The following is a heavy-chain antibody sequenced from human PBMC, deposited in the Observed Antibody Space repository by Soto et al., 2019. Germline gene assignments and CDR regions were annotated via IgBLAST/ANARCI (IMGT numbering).Heavy chain of an antibody. J-gene: IGHJ6*02. Sequence: PVVSLRFSCAASGFTFISYAMHWVRQAPGKGLERVAVISYDGSNKYYADSVKGRFTISRDNSKNTLYLQMNSLRAEDTAVYYCARDRPPDIVLMVYASYYYCGMDVWGQGTTVTVSS. V-gene: IGHV3-30-3*01. CDR1: GFTFISYA. CDR3: ARDRPPDIVLMVYASYYYCGMDV. CDR2: ISYDGSNK. D-gene: IGHD2-8*01.